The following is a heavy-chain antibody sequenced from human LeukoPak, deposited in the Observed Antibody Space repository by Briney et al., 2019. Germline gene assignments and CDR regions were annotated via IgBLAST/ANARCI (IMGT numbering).Heavy chain of an antibody. J-gene: IGHJ4*02. Sequence: ASVKVSCKASGYTLTSFDINWVRQASGQGLEWMGWLNPNSGNTGFTQKFQGRVTVTRSTSISTAYMELSSLTSDDTAVYYCARTSTGTRGGYDVWGQGTLVTVSS. CDR1: GYTLTSFD. V-gene: IGHV1-8*01. CDR2: LNPNSGNT. D-gene: IGHD1-1*01. CDR3: ARTSTGTRGGYDV.